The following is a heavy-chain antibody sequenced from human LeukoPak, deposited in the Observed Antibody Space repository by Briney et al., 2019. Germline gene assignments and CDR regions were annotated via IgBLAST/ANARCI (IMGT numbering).Heavy chain of an antibody. Sequence: SVKVSCKASGGTFSSYAISWVRQAPGQGLEWMGGIIPIFGTANYAQKFPGRVTITTDESTSTAYMELSSLRSEDTAVYYCARDYGDEHGNDYWGQGALVTVSS. CDR2: IIPIFGTA. V-gene: IGHV1-69*05. D-gene: IGHD4/OR15-4a*01. J-gene: IGHJ4*02. CDR1: GGTFSSYA. CDR3: ARDYGDEHGNDY.